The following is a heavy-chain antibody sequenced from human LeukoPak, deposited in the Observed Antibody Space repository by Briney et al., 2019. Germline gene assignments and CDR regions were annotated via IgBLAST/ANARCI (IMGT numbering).Heavy chain of an antibody. V-gene: IGHV4-34*01. J-gene: IGHJ4*02. Sequence: SETLSLTCAVYGGSFSGYYWSWIRQPPGKGLEWIGEINHSGSTNYNPSLKSRVTISVDTSKNQFSLKLSSVTAADTAVYYCARGGGSGSYSYFDYRGQGTLVTVSS. CDR1: GGSFSGYY. D-gene: IGHD1-26*01. CDR2: INHSGST. CDR3: ARGGGSGSYSYFDY.